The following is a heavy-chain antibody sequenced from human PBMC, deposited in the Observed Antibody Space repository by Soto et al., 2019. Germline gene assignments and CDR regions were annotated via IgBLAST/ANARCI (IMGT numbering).Heavy chain of an antibody. CDR3: ARKMLEIAVAGRYYYYGMDV. D-gene: IGHD6-19*01. CDR1: GGTSSSYA. CDR2: IIPIFGTA. Sequence: RASVKVSCKASGGTSSSYAISWVRQAPGQGLEWMGGIIPIFGTANYAQKFQGRVTITADESTSTAYMELSSLRSEDTAVYYCARKMLEIAVAGRYYYYGMDVWGQGTTVTVSS. V-gene: IGHV1-69*13. J-gene: IGHJ6*02.